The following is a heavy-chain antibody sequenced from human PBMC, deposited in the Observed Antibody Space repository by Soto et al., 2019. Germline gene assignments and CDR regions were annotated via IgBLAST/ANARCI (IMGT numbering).Heavy chain of an antibody. CDR2: IYYSGST. Sequence: SETLALTCTVSGGSISSYYWSWIRQPPGKGLEWIGYIYYSGSTNYNPSLKSRVTISVDTSKNQFSLKLSSVTAADTAVYYCARWTFRPQEYYFDYWGQGTLVTVSS. CDR1: GGSISSYY. J-gene: IGHJ4*02. CDR3: ARWTFRPQEYYFDY. D-gene: IGHD6-6*01. V-gene: IGHV4-59*08.